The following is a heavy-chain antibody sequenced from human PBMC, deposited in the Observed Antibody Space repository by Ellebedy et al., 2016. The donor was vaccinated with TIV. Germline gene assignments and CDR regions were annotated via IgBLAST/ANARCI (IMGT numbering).Heavy chain of an antibody. J-gene: IGHJ6*02. V-gene: IGHV3-48*01. CDR3: ARVDRVSHAMDV. CDR2: ISISGTTL. D-gene: IGHD1-14*01. Sequence: GGSLRLSXAALGFTLSNSGMTWVRQAPGRGLEWVSYISISGTTLYYADSVRGRFTISRDNAKNSLYLRMNSLRADDTAMYYCARVDRVSHAMDVWGQGTPVTVSS. CDR1: GFTLSNSG.